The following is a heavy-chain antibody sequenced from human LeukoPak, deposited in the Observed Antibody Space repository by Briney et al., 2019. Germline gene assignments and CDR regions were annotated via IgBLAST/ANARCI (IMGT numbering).Heavy chain of an antibody. V-gene: IGHV4-61*02. D-gene: IGHD2-2*01. CDR2: IYTSGST. CDR1: GGSISSGSYY. J-gene: IGHJ4*02. CDR3: ARLALRYCSSTSCSIILNSFDY. Sequence: SETLSLTCTVSGGSISSGSYYWSWIRQPAGKGLEWIGRIYTSGSTNYNPSLKSRVTISVDTSKNQFSLKLSSVTAADTAVYYCARLALRYCSSTSCSIILNSFDYWGQGTLVTVSS.